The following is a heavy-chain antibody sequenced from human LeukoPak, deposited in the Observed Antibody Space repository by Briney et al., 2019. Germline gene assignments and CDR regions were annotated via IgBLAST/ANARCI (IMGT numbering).Heavy chain of an antibody. CDR1: GFAFSSSA. CDR3: ARGLGYSSSSENWFDP. V-gene: IGHV3-23*01. CDR2: TSSDGSHT. J-gene: IGHJ5*02. Sequence: GGSLRLSCVASGFAFSSSAMSWVRQAPGKGLEWVSATSSDGSHTFYADSVKGRFTISRDNSKNTLYLQMNSLRAEDTAVYYCARGLGYSSSSENWFDPWGQGTLVTVSS. D-gene: IGHD6-6*01.